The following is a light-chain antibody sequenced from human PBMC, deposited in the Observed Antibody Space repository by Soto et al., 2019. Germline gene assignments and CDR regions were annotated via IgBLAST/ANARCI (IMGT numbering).Light chain of an antibody. CDR2: EAS. CDR1: QSISTY. Sequence: DIQFTHSPSFLSASVVDRVTITFLASQSISTYLAWYQQKPGKAPKLMIYEASTLQSGVPSRFSGSGSGTEFTLTISSLLPEDFATYHCQKLYSLPFNFGQGTRLEIK. J-gene: IGKJ5*01. V-gene: IGKV1-9*01. CDR3: QKLYSLPFN.